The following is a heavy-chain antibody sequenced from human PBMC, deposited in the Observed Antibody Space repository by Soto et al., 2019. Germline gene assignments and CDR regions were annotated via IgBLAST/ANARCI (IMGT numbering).Heavy chain of an antibody. CDR3: ARETQLVLSGGVEYYYGMDV. CDR2: IYYSGST. J-gene: IGHJ6*02. CDR1: GGSISSYY. D-gene: IGHD6-6*01. Sequence: PSETLSLTCTVSGGSISSYYWSWIRQPPGKGLEWIGYIYYSGSTNYNPSLKSRVTISVDTSKNQFSLKLSSLRSEDTAVYYCARETQLVLSGGVEYYYGMDVWGQGTTVTVSS. V-gene: IGHV4-59*01.